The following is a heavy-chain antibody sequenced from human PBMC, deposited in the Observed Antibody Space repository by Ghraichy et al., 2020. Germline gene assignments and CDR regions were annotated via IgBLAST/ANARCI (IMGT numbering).Heavy chain of an antibody. CDR1: GGSFSGFY. Sequence: SETLSLTCTVYGGSFSGFYWTWIRQPPGKGLEWIGDINRSGSTNYNPSLKSRVTISVDTSKNQFSLNLSAVTAADAAVYYCARGKELRYFDWLLSAYFFDDWGQGTLVTVSS. J-gene: IGHJ4*01. V-gene: IGHV4-34*01. CDR3: ARGKELRYFDWLLSAYFFDD. D-gene: IGHD3-9*01. CDR2: INRSGST.